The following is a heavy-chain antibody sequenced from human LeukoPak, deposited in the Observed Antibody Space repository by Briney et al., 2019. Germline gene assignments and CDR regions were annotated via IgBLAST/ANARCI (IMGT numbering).Heavy chain of an antibody. D-gene: IGHD3-22*01. Sequence: ASVKVSCKASGYTFTSYDINWVRQATGQGLEWMGWMNPNSGNTGYAQKFQGRVTMTRNTSISTAYMELSSLRSEDTAVYYCARGSNLALGGWYYYDSSGYYNNWFDPWGQGTLVTVSS. V-gene: IGHV1-8*01. CDR1: GYTFTSYD. CDR3: ARGSNLALGGWYYYDSSGYYNNWFDP. J-gene: IGHJ5*02. CDR2: MNPNSGNT.